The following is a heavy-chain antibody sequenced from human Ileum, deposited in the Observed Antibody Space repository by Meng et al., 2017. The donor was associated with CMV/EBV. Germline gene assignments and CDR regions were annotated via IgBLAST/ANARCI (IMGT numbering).Heavy chain of an antibody. V-gene: IGHV3-53*01. Sequence: GQLVESAGGLIRPGGSLRLTCAASGFTVSSNYMSWVRQAPGKGLEWVSVIYSGGSTYYADSVKGRFTISRDNSKNTLYLQMNSLRAEDTAVYYCARDGGGAAELAFDYWGQGTLVTVSS. CDR1: GFTVSSNY. D-gene: IGHD3-16*01. CDR2: IYSGGST. J-gene: IGHJ4*02. CDR3: ARDGGGAAELAFDY.